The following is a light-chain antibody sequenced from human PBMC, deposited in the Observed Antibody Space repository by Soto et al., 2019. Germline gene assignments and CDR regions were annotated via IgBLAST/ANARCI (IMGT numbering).Light chain of an antibody. CDR3: QQSYSAPQT. Sequence: DIQMTQSPSSLSASVGDRVTITCRASQHISDYINWYQQKPGKAPKLLIYAQSNLQSGVPSRFTGSRSGTAFSLTITSLQVEDFATYYCQQSYSAPQTFGRGTKVEIK. V-gene: IGKV1-39*01. CDR2: AQS. J-gene: IGKJ4*02. CDR1: QHISDY.